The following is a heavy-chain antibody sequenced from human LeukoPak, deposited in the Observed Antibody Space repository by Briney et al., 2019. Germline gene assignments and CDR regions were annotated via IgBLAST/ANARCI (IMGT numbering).Heavy chain of an antibody. Sequence: GGSLRLSCAASGFTFISYWMHWVRQAPGKGLVWVSRVNTDGSNTTYADSVKGRFTISRDNAKNSLYLQMNSLRAEDTAVYYCARWYSGRGDIWGQGTMVTVSS. CDR1: GFTFISYW. J-gene: IGHJ3*02. CDR3: ARWYSGRGDI. V-gene: IGHV3-74*01. D-gene: IGHD1-26*01. CDR2: VNTDGSNT.